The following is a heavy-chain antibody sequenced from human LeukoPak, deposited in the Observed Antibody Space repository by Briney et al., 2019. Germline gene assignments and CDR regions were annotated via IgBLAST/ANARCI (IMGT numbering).Heavy chain of an antibody. V-gene: IGHV1-2*06. Sequence: ASVKVSCKASGYTFTGYYMHWVRQAPGQGLEWMRRINPNSGGTNYAQKFQGRVTMTRDTSISTAYMELSRLRSDDTAVYYCARDRYYDSSGYYEYYYYYYMDVWGKGTTVTVSS. J-gene: IGHJ6*03. CDR2: INPNSGGT. CDR3: ARDRYYDSSGYYEYYYYYYMDV. D-gene: IGHD3-22*01. CDR1: GYTFTGYY.